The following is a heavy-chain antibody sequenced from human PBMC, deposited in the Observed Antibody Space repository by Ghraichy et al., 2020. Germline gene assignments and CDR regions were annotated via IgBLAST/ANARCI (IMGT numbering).Heavy chain of an antibody. CDR1: GFTFSIYA. Sequence: GGSLRLFCAASGFTFSIYAMSWVRQAPGKGLEWVSTISDGGGRTYCAHSVKGRFTISRDNSKNTLYLQMNNLRAEDTAVYYCAKDRWGSSSVGYFDYWGQGTLVTVSS. V-gene: IGHV3-23*01. CDR2: ISDGGGRT. J-gene: IGHJ4*02. CDR3: AKDRWGSSSVGYFDY. D-gene: IGHD6-6*01.